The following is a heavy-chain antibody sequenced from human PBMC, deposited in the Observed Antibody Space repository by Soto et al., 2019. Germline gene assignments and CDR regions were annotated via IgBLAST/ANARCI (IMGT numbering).Heavy chain of an antibody. D-gene: IGHD2-21*02. CDR1: GFTFDDYA. J-gene: IGHJ3*02. CDR3: AKSRGWGLHDAFDI. V-gene: IGHV3-9*01. Sequence: EVQLVESGGGLVQPGRSLRLSCAASGFTFDDYAMHWVRQAPGKGLEWVSGISWNSGSIGYADSVKGRFTISRDNAKNSLYLQMNSLRAEDTALYYCAKSRGWGLHDAFDIWGQGTMVTVSS. CDR2: ISWNSGSI.